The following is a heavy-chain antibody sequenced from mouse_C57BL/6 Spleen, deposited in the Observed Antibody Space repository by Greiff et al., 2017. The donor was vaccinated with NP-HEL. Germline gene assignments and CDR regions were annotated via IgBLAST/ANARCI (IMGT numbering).Heavy chain of an antibody. V-gene: IGHV1-52*01. Sequence: QVQLQQPGAELVRPGSSVKLSCKASGYTFTSYWMHWVKQRPIQGLEWIGNIDPSDSETHYNQKFKDKATLTVDKSSSTAYMQLSSLTSEDSAVYYCASSSYYGSPYAMDYWGQGTSVTVSS. D-gene: IGHD1-1*01. CDR1: GYTFTSYW. CDR2: IDPSDSET. CDR3: ASSSYYGSPYAMDY. J-gene: IGHJ4*01.